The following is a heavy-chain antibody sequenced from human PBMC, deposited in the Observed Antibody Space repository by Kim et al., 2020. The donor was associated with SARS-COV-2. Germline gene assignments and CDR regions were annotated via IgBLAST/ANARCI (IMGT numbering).Heavy chain of an antibody. J-gene: IGHJ4*02. Sequence: YYVDYVEGQFPITRDNAKNSLYLQLNSLRAEDTAVLYCARIGYSSSSNDYWGQGTLVTVSS. V-gene: IGHV3-7*01. CDR3: ARIGYSSSSNDY. D-gene: IGHD2-2*01.